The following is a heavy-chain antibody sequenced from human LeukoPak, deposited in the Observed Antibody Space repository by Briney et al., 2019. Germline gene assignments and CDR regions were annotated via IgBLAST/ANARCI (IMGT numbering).Heavy chain of an antibody. CDR2: ISAYNGNT. CDR3: ARGVGIVVVVAATPPDY. D-gene: IGHD2-15*01. J-gene: IGHJ4*02. Sequence: ASVKVSCKASGYTFTSYGISWVRQAPGQGLEWMGWISAYNGNTNYAQKLQGRVTMTTDTSTSTAYMELRSLRSDDTAVYYCARGVGIVVVVAATPPDYWGQGTLVTVSS. V-gene: IGHV1-18*01. CDR1: GYTFTSYG.